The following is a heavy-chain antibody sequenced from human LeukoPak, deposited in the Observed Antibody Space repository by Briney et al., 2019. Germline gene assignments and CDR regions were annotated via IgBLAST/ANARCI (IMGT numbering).Heavy chain of an antibody. V-gene: IGHV3-48*01. CDR2: IDSSSSTI. Sequence: QTGGSLRLSCAASGFTFSSYSMNWVRQAPGKGLEWVSYIDSSSSTIYYADSVKGRFTISRDNAKNSLYLQVNSLRAADTAVYYCARVPSLLRFLEPSGGNWFDPWGQGTLVTVSS. CDR1: GFTFSSYS. J-gene: IGHJ5*02. CDR3: ARVPSLLRFLEPSGGNWFDP. D-gene: IGHD3-3*01.